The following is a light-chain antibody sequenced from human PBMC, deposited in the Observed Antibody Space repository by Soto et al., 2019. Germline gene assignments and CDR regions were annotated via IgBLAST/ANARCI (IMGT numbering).Light chain of an antibody. CDR2: AAS. J-gene: IGKJ3*01. V-gene: IGKV1-27*01. CDR1: KAIRNN. Sequence: TQSPCTLSLSTGERSTLSCRASKAIRNNLAWYQQKPGKVPKVLIYAASTLQSGVPSRFSGSGSGTDFTLTINSLQPEDVATYYCQKYNSVPFTFGPGTKVDIK. CDR3: QKYNSVPFT.